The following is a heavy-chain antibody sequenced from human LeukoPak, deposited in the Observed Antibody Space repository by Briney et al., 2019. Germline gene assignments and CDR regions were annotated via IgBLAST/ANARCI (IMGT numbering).Heavy chain of an antibody. CDR3: ARALGGIYFDY. Sequence: GGSLRLSCAASGFTFSSNYMSWVRQAPGKGLEWVSVIYSGGSTYYADSVKGRFTISRHNSKNTLYLQMNSLAAEDTAVYYCARALGGIYFDYWGQGTLVTVSS. CDR1: GFTFSSNY. D-gene: IGHD3-16*01. J-gene: IGHJ4*02. V-gene: IGHV3-53*04. CDR2: IYSGGST.